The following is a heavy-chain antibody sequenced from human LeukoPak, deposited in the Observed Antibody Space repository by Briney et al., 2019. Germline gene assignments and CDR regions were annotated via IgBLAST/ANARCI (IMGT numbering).Heavy chain of an antibody. J-gene: IGHJ3*02. CDR3: ASRRDGYNFGAFDI. CDR2: IKQDGSEK. Sequence: AGGSLRLSCAASGFTFSSYWMSWVRQAPGKGLDWVANIKQDGSEKYYVDSVKGRFTISRDNAKNSLYLQMNSLRAEDTAVYYCASRRDGYNFGAFDIWGQGTMVTVSS. CDR1: GFTFSSYW. V-gene: IGHV3-7*01. D-gene: IGHD5-24*01.